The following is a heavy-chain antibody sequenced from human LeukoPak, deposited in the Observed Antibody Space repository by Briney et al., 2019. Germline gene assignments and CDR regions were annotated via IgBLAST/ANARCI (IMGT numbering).Heavy chain of an antibody. V-gene: IGHV4-39*07. CDR2: IYYSGST. Sequence: PSETLSLTCTVSGGSISSSSYYWGWIRQPPGKGLEWIGSIYYSGSTYYNPSLKSRVTISVDTSKNQFSLKLSSVTAADTAVYYCARRGYSYGRYYFDYWGQGTLVTVSS. CDR3: ARRGYSYGRYYFDY. J-gene: IGHJ4*02. CDR1: GGSISSSSYY. D-gene: IGHD5-18*01.